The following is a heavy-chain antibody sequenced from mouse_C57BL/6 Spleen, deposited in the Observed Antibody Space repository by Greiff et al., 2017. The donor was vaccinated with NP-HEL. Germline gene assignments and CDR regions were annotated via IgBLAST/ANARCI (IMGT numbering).Heavy chain of an antibody. Sequence: LVESGAELVRPGTSVKVSCKASGYAFTNYLIEWVKQRPGQGLEWIGVINPGSGGTNYNEKFKGKATLTADKSSSTAYMQLSSLTSEDSAVYFCARGHYGSSYPYYFDYWGQGTTLTVSS. D-gene: IGHD1-1*01. CDR1: GYAFTNYL. CDR2: INPGSGGT. CDR3: ARGHYGSSYPYYFDY. V-gene: IGHV1-54*01. J-gene: IGHJ2*01.